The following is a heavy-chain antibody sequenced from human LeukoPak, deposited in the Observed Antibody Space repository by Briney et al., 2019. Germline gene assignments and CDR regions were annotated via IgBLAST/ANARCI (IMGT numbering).Heavy chain of an antibody. Sequence: ASVKVSCKASGYTFTTYYMHWVRQAPGQGLEWMGIINPLGGSTTYAHKFQDRLTMTRDTPTSTAYMELSSLRSEDTAVYYCARVHDFWSGFFDYWGQGTLVTVSS. CDR1: GYTFTTYY. V-gene: IGHV1-46*01. J-gene: IGHJ4*02. CDR3: ARVHDFWSGFFDY. CDR2: INPLGGST. D-gene: IGHD3-3*01.